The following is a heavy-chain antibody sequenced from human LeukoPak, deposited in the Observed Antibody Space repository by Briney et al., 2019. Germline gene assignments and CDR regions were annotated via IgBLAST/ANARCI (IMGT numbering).Heavy chain of an antibody. V-gene: IGHV1-2*02. CDR1: GYTFTGYY. Sequence: GASVKDSCKASGYTFTGYYMHWVRQAPGQGLEWMGWINPNSGGTNYAQKFQGRVTMTRDTSISTAYMELSRLRSDDTAVYYCARVSPIVATWFDPWGQGTLVTVSS. D-gene: IGHD5-12*01. CDR3: ARVSPIVATWFDP. J-gene: IGHJ5*02. CDR2: INPNSGGT.